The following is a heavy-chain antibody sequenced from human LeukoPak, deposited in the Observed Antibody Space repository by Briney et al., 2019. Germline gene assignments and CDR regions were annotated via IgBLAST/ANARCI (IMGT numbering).Heavy chain of an antibody. Sequence: PGGSLRLSCAASGFTVSSNYMSWVRQAPGKGLEWVSVIYSGGSTYYADSVKGRFTISRDNAKNSLYLQMNSLRAEDTAVYYCARDWEPEDIVVVPAAQTFDHWGQGTLVTVSS. V-gene: IGHV3-53*01. CDR3: ARDWEPEDIVVVPAAQTFDH. CDR1: GFTVSSNY. CDR2: IYSGGST. D-gene: IGHD2-2*01. J-gene: IGHJ4*02.